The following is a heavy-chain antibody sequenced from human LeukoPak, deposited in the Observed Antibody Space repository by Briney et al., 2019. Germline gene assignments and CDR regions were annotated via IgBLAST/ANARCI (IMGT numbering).Heavy chain of an antibody. CDR2: ISAYNGNT. J-gene: IGHJ6*02. Sequence: ASVKVSCKASGYTFTSYGISWVRQAPGQGLEWMGWISAYNGNTNYAQKLQGRVTMTTDTSTSTAYMELRSLRSDDTAVYYCARGGIVVVPAAMGTPYHYYGMDVWGQGTTVTVSS. V-gene: IGHV1-18*01. CDR3: ARGGIVVVPAAMGTPYHYYGMDV. CDR1: GYTFTSYG. D-gene: IGHD2-2*01.